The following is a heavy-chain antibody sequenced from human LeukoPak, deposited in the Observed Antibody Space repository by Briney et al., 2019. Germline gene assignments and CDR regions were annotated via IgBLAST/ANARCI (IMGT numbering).Heavy chain of an antibody. Sequence: TGGSLRLSCAASGFTFDDYGMSWVRQAPGKGLEWVSGINWNGGSTGYADSVKGRFTTSRDNAKNSLYLQMNSLRAEDTALYYCARVFSSGWYGGFDYWGQGTLVTVSS. D-gene: IGHD6-19*01. CDR2: INWNGGST. CDR3: ARVFSSGWYGGFDY. V-gene: IGHV3-20*04. CDR1: GFTFDDYG. J-gene: IGHJ4*02.